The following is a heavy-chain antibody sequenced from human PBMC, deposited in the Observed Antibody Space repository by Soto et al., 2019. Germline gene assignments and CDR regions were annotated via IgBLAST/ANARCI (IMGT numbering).Heavy chain of an antibody. Sequence: VQVLESGGGLVQPGGSLRLSCAASGFTFSGYAINWVRQAPGKGLEWVSAISGSGGSTYYADSVKGRFTISRDNSKNTLYLQMNSLRAEDTAVYYCATSLDYGDYVFDYWGQGTLVTVSS. CDR2: ISGSGGST. D-gene: IGHD4-17*01. V-gene: IGHV3-23*01. J-gene: IGHJ4*02. CDR3: ATSLDYGDYVFDY. CDR1: GFTFSGYA.